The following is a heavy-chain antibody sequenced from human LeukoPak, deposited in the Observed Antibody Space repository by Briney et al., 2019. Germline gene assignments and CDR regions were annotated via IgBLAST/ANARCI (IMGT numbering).Heavy chain of an antibody. CDR2: INPNSGGT. Sequence: ASVTVSCKASGYTFTAYYIHWVRQAPGQGLEWMGWINPNSGGTNYAQTFQGRVTLTRDTSISTVYMELTGLTSDDTAVYYCARGYCDTNDCPPGAYWGQGALVTVSS. D-gene: IGHD3-9*01. V-gene: IGHV1-2*02. CDR1: GYTFTAYY. CDR3: ARGYCDTNDCPPGAY. J-gene: IGHJ4*02.